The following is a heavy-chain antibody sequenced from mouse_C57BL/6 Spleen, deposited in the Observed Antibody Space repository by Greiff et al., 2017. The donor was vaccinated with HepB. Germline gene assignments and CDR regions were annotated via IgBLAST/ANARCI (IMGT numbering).Heavy chain of an antibody. D-gene: IGHD1-1*01. V-gene: IGHV5-4*01. CDR2: ISDGGSYT. CDR3: ARDLDYYGSSFAY. Sequence: EVKLMESGGGLVKPGGSLKLSCAASGFTFSSYAMSCVRQTPEKRLEWVATISDGGSYTYYPDNVKGRFTISRDNAKNNLYLQMSHLKSEDTAMYYCARDLDYYGSSFAYWGQGTLVTVSA. J-gene: IGHJ3*01. CDR1: GFTFSSYA.